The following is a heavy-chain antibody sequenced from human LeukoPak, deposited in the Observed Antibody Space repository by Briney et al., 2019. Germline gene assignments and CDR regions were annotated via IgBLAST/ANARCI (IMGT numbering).Heavy chain of an antibody. CDR3: ARDRVGGAGWPYYMDV. Sequence: SETLSLTCTVSGGSISSYYWSWIRQPPGKGLEWIRYIYYSGSTNYNPSLKSRVTISVDTSKNQFSLKLSSVTAADTAVYYCARDRVGGAGWPYYMDVWGKGTTVTVSS. D-gene: IGHD3-3*01. J-gene: IGHJ6*03. CDR1: GGSISSYY. V-gene: IGHV4-59*01. CDR2: IYYSGST.